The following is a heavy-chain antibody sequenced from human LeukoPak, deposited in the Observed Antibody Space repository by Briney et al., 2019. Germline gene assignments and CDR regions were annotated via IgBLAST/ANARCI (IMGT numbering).Heavy chain of an antibody. CDR1: GDSISGTSFY. CDR2: IYDTGST. J-gene: IGHJ6*02. CDR3: AGHGPIRYYYYYGMDV. Sequence: PSETLSLTCTVSGDSISGTSFYWGWIRQAPGKGLEWIGAIYDTGSTYYNPSLKSRVTLSVDTSKNQFSLKFHSVTAADTAVYYCAGHGPIRYYYYYGMDVWGQGTTVTVSS. V-gene: IGHV4-39*01.